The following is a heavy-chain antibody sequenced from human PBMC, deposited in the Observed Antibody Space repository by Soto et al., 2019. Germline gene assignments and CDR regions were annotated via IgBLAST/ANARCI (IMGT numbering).Heavy chain of an antibody. CDR1: THTFTTST. D-gene: IGHD1-20*01. Sequence: GASVKVSCKASTHTFTTSTITWVRQAPGQGLECMGWITGYNGNTNSAQRFLGRVTMTTDTSASTVYMELRSLTFDDTAVYYCARGGNWNYAMDVWGPGTTVTVSS. V-gene: IGHV1-18*01. CDR2: ITGYNGNT. CDR3: ARGGNWNYAMDV. J-gene: IGHJ6*02.